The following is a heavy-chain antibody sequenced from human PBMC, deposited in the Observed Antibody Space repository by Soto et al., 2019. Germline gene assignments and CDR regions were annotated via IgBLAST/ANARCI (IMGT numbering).Heavy chain of an antibody. Sequence: QAQLVQSGAEVKKPGASVKVSCKASGYTFTSYDINWVRQASGQGLEWMGWMNPNSGNTGYAQKFRGRVTMTRNTSISTAYMELSSLRSEDTAVYYCARERTGTTSMDVWGQGTTVTVSS. CDR2: MNPNSGNT. J-gene: IGHJ6*02. CDR1: GYTFTSYD. D-gene: IGHD1-1*01. CDR3: ARERTGTTSMDV. V-gene: IGHV1-8*01.